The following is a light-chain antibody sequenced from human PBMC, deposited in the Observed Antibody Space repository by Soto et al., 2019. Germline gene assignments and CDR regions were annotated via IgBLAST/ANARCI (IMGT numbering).Light chain of an antibody. Sequence: SYELTQPPSVSVAPGQTARITCGGNNIGSKSVHWYQQKPGQAPVLVVYDDSDRPLGIPERFSGSNSGNTATLTISRVEAGDEAEYYCQVWDSSSDHVVFGGGTKRTVL. J-gene: IGLJ2*01. CDR1: NIGSKS. CDR2: DDS. CDR3: QVWDSSSDHVV. V-gene: IGLV3-21*02.